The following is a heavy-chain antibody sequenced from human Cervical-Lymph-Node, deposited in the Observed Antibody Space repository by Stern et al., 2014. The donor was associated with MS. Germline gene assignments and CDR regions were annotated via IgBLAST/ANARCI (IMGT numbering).Heavy chain of an antibody. D-gene: IGHD1-1*01. Sequence: QLQLQESGPGLVKPSGTLSLTCAVSSGSVTSGHWWIWVRQSPWKGLEWIGEIYHTGRTNYNPSLKSRVTISVDKSKNQFSLKLNSVTEADTAVYYCARDPDNPGCFDPWGQGTLVIVSS. CDR1: SGSVTSGHW. CDR3: ARDPDNPGCFDP. J-gene: IGHJ5*02. CDR2: IYHTGRT. V-gene: IGHV4-4*02.